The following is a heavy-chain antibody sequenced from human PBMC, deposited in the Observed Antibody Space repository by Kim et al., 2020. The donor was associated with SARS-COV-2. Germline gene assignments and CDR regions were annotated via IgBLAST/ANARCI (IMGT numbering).Heavy chain of an antibody. J-gene: IGHJ6*02. Sequence: PSLKSRVTISVDTSKNQFSLKLSSVTAADTAVYYCARGPRGYYYYGMDVWGQGTTVTVSS. V-gene: IGHV4-34*01. CDR3: ARGPRGYYYYGMDV. D-gene: IGHD3-16*01.